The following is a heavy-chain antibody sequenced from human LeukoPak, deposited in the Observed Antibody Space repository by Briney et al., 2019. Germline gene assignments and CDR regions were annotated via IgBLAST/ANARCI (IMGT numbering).Heavy chain of an antibody. CDR3: ARVAGPIDY. Sequence: ASVKVSCKASGYTFTTYDINWVRQATGQGLEWMGWMNPNSGNTGYAHKFQGRVTMTRNTAINTAYMELSSLRSEDTAEYYCARVAGPIDYWGQGTLVTVSS. J-gene: IGHJ4*02. V-gene: IGHV1-8*01. CDR1: GYTFTTYD. D-gene: IGHD2-15*01. CDR2: MNPNSGNT.